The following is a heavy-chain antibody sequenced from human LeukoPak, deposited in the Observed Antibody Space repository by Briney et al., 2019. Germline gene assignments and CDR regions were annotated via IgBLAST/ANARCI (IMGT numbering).Heavy chain of an antibody. V-gene: IGHV3-23*01. CDR1: GFTFSSYA. D-gene: IGHD5-12*01. CDR2: ISGSGGST. CDR3: AKDREDIVARGYYYYYGMDV. J-gene: IGHJ6*02. Sequence: PGGCLGLSWAASGFTFSSYAISWVRQAPGKGLEWVSAISGSGGSTYYADSVKGRFTISRDNSKNTLYLQMNSLRAEDTAVYYCAKDREDIVARGYYYYYGMDVWGQGTTVTVSS.